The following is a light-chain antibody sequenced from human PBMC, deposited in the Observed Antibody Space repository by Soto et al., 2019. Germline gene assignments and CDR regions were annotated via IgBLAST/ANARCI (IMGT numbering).Light chain of an antibody. CDR1: TSNIGSNY. CDR3: ATWDDSLNGFYV. CDR2: RNN. V-gene: IGLV1-47*01. Sequence: QSVLTQPPSASGTPGQGVTISRSGSTSNIGSNYVYWYQQLPGTAPKLLIYRNNQRPSGVPDRFSGSKSGTSASLAISGLRSDDEADYFCATWDDSLNGFYVFGTGTK. J-gene: IGLJ1*01.